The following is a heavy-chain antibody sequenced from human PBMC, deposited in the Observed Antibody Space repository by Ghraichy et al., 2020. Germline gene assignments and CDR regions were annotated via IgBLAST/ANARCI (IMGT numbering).Heavy chain of an antibody. J-gene: IGHJ3*01. D-gene: IGHD1-26*01. CDR2: ISSGSRSI. CDR3: ARGGLVGAIDL. CDR1: GITFSSHY. Sequence: GGSLRLSCVASGITFSSHYMNWVRQAPGKGLEWVSSISSGSRSIYYTDSGKGRFTISRDNAKNSLYLQMNSLRVEDTAVYYCARGGLVGAIDLWGQGTMVTVSS. V-gene: IGHV3-21*06.